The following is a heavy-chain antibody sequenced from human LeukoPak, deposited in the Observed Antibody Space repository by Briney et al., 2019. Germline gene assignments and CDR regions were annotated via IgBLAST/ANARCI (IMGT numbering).Heavy chain of an antibody. J-gene: IGHJ4*02. Sequence: SETLSLTCAVYGGSFSGYYWSWIRQPPGKGLEWIGEINHSGSTNYNPSLKSLVTISVDTSKTQFSLKLSSVTAADTAVYYCARNSEGSVDYWGQGTLVTVSS. CDR2: INHSGST. D-gene: IGHD1-26*01. V-gene: IGHV4-34*01. CDR1: GGSFSGYY. CDR3: ARNSEGSVDY.